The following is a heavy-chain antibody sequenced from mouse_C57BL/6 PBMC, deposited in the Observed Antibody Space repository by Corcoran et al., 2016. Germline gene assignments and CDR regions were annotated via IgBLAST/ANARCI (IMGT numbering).Heavy chain of an antibody. CDR1: GYTFTDYY. D-gene: IGHD2-1*01. J-gene: IGHJ3*01. CDR2: INPNNGGT. CDR3: AVIYYGNWEFAY. V-gene: IGHV1-26*01. Sequence: EVQLQQSGPELVKPGASVKISCKASGYTFTDYYMNWVKQSHGKSLEWIGDINPNNGGTSYNQKFKGKATLTVDKSSSTAYMELRSLTSEDSAVYYCAVIYYGNWEFAYWGQGTLVTVSA.